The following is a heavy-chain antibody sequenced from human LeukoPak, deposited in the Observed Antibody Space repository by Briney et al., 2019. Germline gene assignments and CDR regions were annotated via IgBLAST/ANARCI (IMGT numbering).Heavy chain of an antibody. V-gene: IGHV4-4*08. CDR3: ARESYSSSYLFDF. Sequence: SETLSLTCTVSGGSTSSYYWSWIRQPPGKGLEWIGYIYTSGSTNYNPSLKSRVTMSVDTSKNQISLKVNSVTAADTAVYYCARESYSSSYLFDFWGQGTLVTVSS. CDR2: IYTSGST. J-gene: IGHJ4*02. D-gene: IGHD6-6*01. CDR1: GGSTSSYY.